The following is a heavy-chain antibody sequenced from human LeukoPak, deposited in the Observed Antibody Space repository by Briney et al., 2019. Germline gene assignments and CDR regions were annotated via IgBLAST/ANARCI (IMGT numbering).Heavy chain of an antibody. CDR3: ARDGNVLRYFDWLSLPRYGMDV. D-gene: IGHD3-9*01. Sequence: GGSLRLSCAASGFTFSSYWMSWVRQAPGKGLEWVANIKQVGSEKYYVDSVKGRFTISRDNAKNSLYLQMNSLRAEDTAVYYCARDGNVLRYFDWLSLPRYGMDVWGKGTTVTVSS. CDR2: IKQVGSEK. J-gene: IGHJ6*04. CDR1: GFTFSSYW. V-gene: IGHV3-7*03.